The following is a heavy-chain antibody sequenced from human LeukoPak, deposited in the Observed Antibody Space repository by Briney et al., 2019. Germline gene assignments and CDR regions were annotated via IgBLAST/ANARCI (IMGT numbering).Heavy chain of an antibody. Sequence: SQTLSLTCTVSGGSISSGDYYWSWIRQPPGKGLEWIGYIYYSGSTYYNPSLKSRVTISVDTSKNQFSLKLSSVTAADTAVYYCARASRDGYNSDAFDIWGQGTMVTVSS. D-gene: IGHD5-24*01. CDR3: ARASRDGYNSDAFDI. CDR1: GGSISSGDYY. V-gene: IGHV4-30-4*01. J-gene: IGHJ3*02. CDR2: IYYSGST.